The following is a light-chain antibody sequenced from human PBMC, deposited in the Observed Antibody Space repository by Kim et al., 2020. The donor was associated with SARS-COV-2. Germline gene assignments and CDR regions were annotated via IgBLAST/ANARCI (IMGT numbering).Light chain of an antibody. J-gene: IGLJ3*02. CDR3: AVWDDSLSARV. Sequence: GQRVTISCSGSSANIGSKYVYWYQQLPGTAPKLLIYTNNQRPSGVPDRFSGSKSGTSASLAISGLRSEDEADYYCAVWDDSLSARVFGGGTQLTVL. CDR2: TNN. CDR1: SANIGSKY. V-gene: IGLV1-47*01.